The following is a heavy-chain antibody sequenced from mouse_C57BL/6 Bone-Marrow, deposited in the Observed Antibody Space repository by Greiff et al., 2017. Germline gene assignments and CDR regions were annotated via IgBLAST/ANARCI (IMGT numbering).Heavy chain of an antibody. CDR1: GFTFSSYG. J-gene: IGHJ1*03. V-gene: IGHV5-6*01. Sequence: EVKLVESGGDLVKPGGSLKLSCAASGFTFSSYGMSWVRQTPDKRLEWVATISSGGSYTYYPDSVKGRFTISRDNAKNTLYLQMSSLKSEDTAMYYCARHVTGTDFDVWGTGTTVTVSS. CDR2: ISSGGSYT. CDR3: ARHVTGTDFDV. D-gene: IGHD4-1*01.